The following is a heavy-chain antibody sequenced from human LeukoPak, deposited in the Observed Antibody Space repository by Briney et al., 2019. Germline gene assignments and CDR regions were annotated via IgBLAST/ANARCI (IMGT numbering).Heavy chain of an antibody. CDR3: ARGEGELPLD. CDR1: GGSISSSSYY. D-gene: IGHD1-26*01. J-gene: IGHJ4*02. Sequence: PSETLSLTCTVSGGSISSSSYYWGWIRQPPGKGLEWIGSIYYSGSTYYNPSLKSRVTISVDTSKNQFPLKLSSVTAADTAVYYCARGEGELPLDWGQGTLVTVSS. CDR2: IYYSGST. V-gene: IGHV4-39*01.